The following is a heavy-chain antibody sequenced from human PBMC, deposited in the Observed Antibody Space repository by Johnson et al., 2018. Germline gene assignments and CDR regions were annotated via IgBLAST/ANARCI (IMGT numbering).Heavy chain of an antibody. D-gene: IGHD3-22*01. V-gene: IGHV3-21*01. J-gene: IGHJ1*01. Sequence: VQLVESGGGLVQPGGSLRLSCAVSGFTFSSHSMNWVRQAPGKGLEWVSSISSSSRYIYYADSVKGRFTISSDNAKNSLYLQMNSLRAEDTAVYYCARDNLYDYDSSAYYFGGYFQHWGQGTLVTVSS. CDR2: ISSSSRYI. CDR1: GFTFSSHS. CDR3: ARDNLYDYDSSAYYFGGYFQH.